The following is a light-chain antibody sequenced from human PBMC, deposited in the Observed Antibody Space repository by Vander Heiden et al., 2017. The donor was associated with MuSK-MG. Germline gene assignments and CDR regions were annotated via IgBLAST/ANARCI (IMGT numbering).Light chain of an antibody. V-gene: IGKV3-11*01. CDR1: QSVSSY. Sequence: IVLTQSPATLSLSPGERATLSCKTSQSVSSYLAWYQQKPGQAPRLLIYDTSNRATGIPARFSGSGSGTDFTLTISSLEPEDFAVYYCQRRRDWPPMYTFGQGTKLEI. CDR2: DTS. CDR3: QRRRDWPPMYT. J-gene: IGKJ2*01.